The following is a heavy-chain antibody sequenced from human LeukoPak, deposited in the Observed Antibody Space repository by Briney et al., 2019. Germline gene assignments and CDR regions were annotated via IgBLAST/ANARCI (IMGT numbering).Heavy chain of an antibody. V-gene: IGHV1-69*05. Sequence: ASVKVSCKASGGTFSSNAISWVRQAPGQGLEWMGGIIPIFGTANYAQKFQGRVTITTDESTSTAYMELSSLRSEDTAVYYCARARFLEWLNWFDPWGQGTLVTVSS. CDR1: GGTFSSNA. D-gene: IGHD3-3*01. J-gene: IGHJ5*02. CDR3: ARARFLEWLNWFDP. CDR2: IIPIFGTA.